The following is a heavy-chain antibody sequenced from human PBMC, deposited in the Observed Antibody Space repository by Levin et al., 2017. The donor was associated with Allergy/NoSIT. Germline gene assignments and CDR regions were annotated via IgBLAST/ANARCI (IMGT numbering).Heavy chain of an antibody. CDR3: AREDLYYDILTGPQPGAFDI. CDR1: GGSISSSSYY. V-gene: IGHV4-39*07. D-gene: IGHD3-9*01. CDR2: IYYSGST. J-gene: IGHJ3*02. Sequence: SQTLSLTCTVSGGSISSSSYYWGWIRQPPGKGLEWIGSIYYSGSTYYNPSLKSRVTISVDTSKNQFSLKLSSVTAADTAVYYCAREDLYYDILTGPQPGAFDIWGQGTMVTVSS.